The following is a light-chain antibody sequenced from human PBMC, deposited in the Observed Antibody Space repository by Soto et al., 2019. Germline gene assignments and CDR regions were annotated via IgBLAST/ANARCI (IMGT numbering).Light chain of an antibody. CDR3: QSYDSSLNTLYV. J-gene: IGLJ1*01. CDR2: ANS. Sequence: QSVLTQPPSVSGAPGQRVTIFCTGSSSNIGAGYDVHWYQQLPGTAPKLLIYANSNRPSGVPDRFSGSKSGTSASLAITGLQAEDEADYYCQSYDSSLNTLYVFGTGTKLTVL. CDR1: SSNIGAGYD. V-gene: IGLV1-40*01.